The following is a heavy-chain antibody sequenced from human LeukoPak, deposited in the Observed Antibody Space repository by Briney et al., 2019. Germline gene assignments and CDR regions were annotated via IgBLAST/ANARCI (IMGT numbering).Heavy chain of an antibody. Sequence: ESGPTLVNPTQTLTLTCTFSGFSLSTSGVGVGWISQPPGKALQWLALIYWNDDKRYSPSLKSRLTITKDTSKNQVVLTMTNMDPVDTATYYCARALGYCSSTSCYAFAEYFQHWGQGTLVTVSS. CDR1: GFSLSTSGVG. CDR2: IYWNDDK. J-gene: IGHJ1*01. V-gene: IGHV2-5*01. CDR3: ARALGYCSSTSCYAFAEYFQH. D-gene: IGHD2-2*01.